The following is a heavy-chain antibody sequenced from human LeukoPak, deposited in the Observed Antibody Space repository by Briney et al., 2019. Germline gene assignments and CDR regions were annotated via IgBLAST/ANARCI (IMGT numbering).Heavy chain of an antibody. V-gene: IGHV3-7*05. CDR3: ARDGYCSGGSCAYFDY. J-gene: IGHJ4*02. Sequence: GGSLRLSCAASGFTFSSYWMSWVRQAPREGLEWVANIKQDGSEKYYVDSVKGRFTISRDNAKNSLYLQMNSLRAEDTAVYYCARDGYCSGGSCAYFDYWGQGTLVTVSS. D-gene: IGHD2-15*01. CDR1: GFTFSSYW. CDR2: IKQDGSEK.